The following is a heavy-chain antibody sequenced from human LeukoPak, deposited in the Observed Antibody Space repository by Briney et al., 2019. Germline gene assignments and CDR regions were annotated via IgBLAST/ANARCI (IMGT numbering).Heavy chain of an antibody. V-gene: IGHV4-61*08. CDR3: ARVGSFVGQPNV. D-gene: IGHD3-10*01. CDR2: IYYSGST. CDR1: GGSLSSGGFY. J-gene: IGHJ4*02. Sequence: SETLSLTCTVSGGSLSSGGFYWGWIRQPPGKGLEWIGYIYYSGSTNYNPSLKSRVTISVDTSKNQFSLKLSSVTAADTAVYYCARVGSFVGQPNVWGQGTLVTVSS.